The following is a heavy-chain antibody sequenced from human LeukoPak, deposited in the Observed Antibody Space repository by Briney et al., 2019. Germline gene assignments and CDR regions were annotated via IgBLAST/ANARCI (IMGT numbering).Heavy chain of an antibody. V-gene: IGHV3-23*01. CDR3: AKLQSDGLRTYYGMDV. CDR1: GFTFSSHA. J-gene: IGHJ6*02. CDR2: ISGSGGST. Sequence: GGSLGLSCAASGFTFSSHAMSWVRQAPGKGLEWVSAISGSGGSTYYADSVKGRFTISKDNSRNTLYLQMNSLRAEDTAVYYCAKLQSDGLRTYYGMDVWGQGTTVTVSS. D-gene: IGHD4-17*01.